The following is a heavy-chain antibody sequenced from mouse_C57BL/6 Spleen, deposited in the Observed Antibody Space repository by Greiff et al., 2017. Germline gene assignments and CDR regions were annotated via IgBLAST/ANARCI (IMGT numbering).Heavy chain of an antibody. CDR1: GYTFTDYY. CDR3: ARWGELLDY. V-gene: IGHV1-76*01. J-gene: IGHJ2*01. Sequence: VKLMESGAELVRPGASVKLSCKASGYTFTDYYINWVKQRPGQGLEWIARIYPGSGNTYYNEKFKGKATLTAEKSSSTAYMQLSSLTSEDSAVYFCARWGELLDYWGQGTTLTGSS. CDR2: IYPGSGNT. D-gene: IGHD2-1*01.